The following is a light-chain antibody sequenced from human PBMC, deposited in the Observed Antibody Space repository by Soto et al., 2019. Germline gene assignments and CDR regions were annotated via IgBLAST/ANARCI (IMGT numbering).Light chain of an antibody. J-gene: IGKJ1*01. Sequence: ENVWTQSPGTLSLSTGQRATLSCRASQRVSSNYLAWYQHKPGQAPMLLIHGASTRATGIPDMFSGSGSGTDFPLTISRLEPGESAVYYCQQYPNSRTWTFGQGTKVEIK. CDR3: QQYPNSRTWT. CDR1: QRVSSNY. V-gene: IGKV3-20*01. CDR2: GAS.